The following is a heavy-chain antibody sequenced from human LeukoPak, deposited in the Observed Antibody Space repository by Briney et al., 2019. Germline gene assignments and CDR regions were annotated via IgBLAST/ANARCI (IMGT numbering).Heavy chain of an antibody. CDR1: GFTFSSYS. J-gene: IGHJ4*02. Sequence: GGSLRLSCAASGFTFSSYSMDWVRQAPGKGLEWVSSISSSSSYIYYADSVKGRFTISRDNAKNSLYLQMNSLRAEDTALYYCAKKGYAGSGTHSYYFDYWGQGTLVTVTS. V-gene: IGHV3-21*04. CDR3: AKKGYAGSGTHSYYFDY. D-gene: IGHD3-10*01. CDR2: ISSSSSYI.